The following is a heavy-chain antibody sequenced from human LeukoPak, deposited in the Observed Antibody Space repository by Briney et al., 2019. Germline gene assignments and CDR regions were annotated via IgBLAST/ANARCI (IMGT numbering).Heavy chain of an antibody. Sequence: GGSLRLSCAASGFTFSSYSMNWVRQAPGKGLEWVSSISSSSSYIYYADSVKGRFTISRDNAKNSLYLQMNSLRAEDTAVYYCARVTIGDSSGQHYYYGMDVWGQGTTVTVSS. CDR1: GFTFSSYS. J-gene: IGHJ6*02. CDR2: ISSSSSYI. CDR3: ARVTIGDSSGQHYYYGMDV. V-gene: IGHV3-21*01. D-gene: IGHD3-22*01.